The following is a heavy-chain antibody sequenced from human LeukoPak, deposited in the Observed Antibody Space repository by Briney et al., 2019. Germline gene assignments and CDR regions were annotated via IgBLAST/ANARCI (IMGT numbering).Heavy chain of an antibody. J-gene: IGHJ5*02. CDR3: ARAIGGYYVDL. Sequence: PGGSLRLSCAASGFTFSDDYMSWIRLAPGKGLEWVSYISSSSNTIYYADSVKGRFTISRDNAKNSLSLQMNSLRAEDTAVYFCARAIGGYYVDLWGQGTLVTVSS. D-gene: IGHD3-22*01. V-gene: IGHV3-11*01. CDR2: ISSSSNTI. CDR1: GFTFSDDY.